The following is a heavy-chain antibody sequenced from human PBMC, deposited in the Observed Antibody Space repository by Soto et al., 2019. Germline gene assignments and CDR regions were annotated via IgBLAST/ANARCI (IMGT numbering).Heavy chain of an antibody. D-gene: IGHD5-12*01. CDR3: AKMVHGGYVSYFDS. Sequence: PVGSLRLSCEASGFTFTSYAMSWVRQAPGKGLEWVSATSGSGDTTYYADSVKGRFTISRDNSEKRLYLQMNSLRAEDTAVYYCAKMVHGGYVSYFDSWGQGTLVTVS. J-gene: IGHJ4*02. V-gene: IGHV3-23*01. CDR1: GFTFTSYA. CDR2: TSGSGDTT.